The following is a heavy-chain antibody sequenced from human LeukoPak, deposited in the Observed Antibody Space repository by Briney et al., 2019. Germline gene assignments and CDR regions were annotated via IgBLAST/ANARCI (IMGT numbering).Heavy chain of an antibody. CDR3: AREGAVSSSWYGMDLDY. D-gene: IGHD6-13*01. J-gene: IGHJ4*02. V-gene: IGHV3-48*03. CDR2: ISSSGSTI. Sequence: GGSLRLSCAASGFTFSSYEMNWVRQAPGKGLEWVSYISSSGSTIYYADSVKGRFTISRDNAKNSLYLQMNSLRAEDTAVYYCAREGAVSSSWYGMDLDYWGQGTLVTVSS. CDR1: GFTFSSYE.